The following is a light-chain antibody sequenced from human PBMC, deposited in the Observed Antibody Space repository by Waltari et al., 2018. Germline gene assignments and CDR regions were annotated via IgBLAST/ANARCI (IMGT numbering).Light chain of an antibody. J-gene: IGLJ3*02. CDR3: GTWYNNLSPGGV. CDR1: LLPQQY. CDR2: KDT. Sequence: SPALTQPPSVSVSPGQTARITCYADLLPQQYTYWYQQKPGQAPLLLIYKDTERPSGIPERFSGSSSGTIATLGITGLQTGDEAEYYCGTWYNNLSPGGVFGGGTKLTVL. V-gene: IGLV3-25*03.